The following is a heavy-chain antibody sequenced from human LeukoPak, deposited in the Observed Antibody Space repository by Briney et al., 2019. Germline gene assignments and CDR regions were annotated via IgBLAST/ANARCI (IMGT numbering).Heavy chain of an antibody. J-gene: IGHJ4*02. CDR2: IYSGGGT. Sequence: GGSLRLSCAASGFTVSNNYMSWVRQAPGKGLEWVSVIYSGGGTFYSEFVKGRFTISRDYSKNTLYLQMNSLRADDTAVYYCARDSNGPAFWGQGTLVTVSS. CDR1: GFTVSNNY. V-gene: IGHV3-53*01. CDR3: ARDSNGPAF. D-gene: IGHD6-19*01.